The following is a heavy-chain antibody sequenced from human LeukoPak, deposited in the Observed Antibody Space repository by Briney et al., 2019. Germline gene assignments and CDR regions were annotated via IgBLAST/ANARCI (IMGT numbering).Heavy chain of an antibody. V-gene: IGHV3-30*03. CDR3: AREGAARRGAYYFDY. CDR2: ISYDGSNK. Sequence: GGSLRLSCAASRFTFSNYGMHWVRQAPGKGLEWVAVISYDGSNKYYVDSVKGRFTMSRDNSKNTLYLQMNSLRAEDTAVYYCAREGAARRGAYYFDYWGQGTLVTVSS. D-gene: IGHD6-6*01. CDR1: RFTFSNYG. J-gene: IGHJ4*02.